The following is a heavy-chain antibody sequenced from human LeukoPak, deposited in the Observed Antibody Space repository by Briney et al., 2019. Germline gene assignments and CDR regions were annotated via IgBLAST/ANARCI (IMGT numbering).Heavy chain of an antibody. J-gene: IGHJ4*02. CDR2: ISTYNGNT. V-gene: IGHV1-18*01. D-gene: IGHD6-13*01. CDR1: GYTFTKYG. CDR3: ARDGFSSSWPYYLDF. Sequence: GASVTVSCKASGYTFTKYGISWVRQAPGQGLEWMGWISTYNGNTDYAQKFQGRVTMTTDTSTSTAYMELRGLRSDDTAVYYCARDGFSSSWPYYLDFWGQGSLVTVSS.